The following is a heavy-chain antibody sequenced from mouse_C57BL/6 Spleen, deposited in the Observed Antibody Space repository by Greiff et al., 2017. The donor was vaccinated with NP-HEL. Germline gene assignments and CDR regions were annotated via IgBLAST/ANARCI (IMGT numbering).Heavy chain of an antibody. CDR1: GYTFTDYE. Sequence: QVQLQQSGAELVRPGASVTLSCKASGYTFTDYEMHWVKQTPVHGLEWIGAIDPETGGTAYNQKFKGKAILTADKSSSTAYMELRSLTSEDSAVYYSTRGGYYGSRAMDYWGQGTSVTVSS. CDR3: TRGGYYGSRAMDY. J-gene: IGHJ4*01. V-gene: IGHV1-15*01. CDR2: IDPETGGT. D-gene: IGHD1-1*01.